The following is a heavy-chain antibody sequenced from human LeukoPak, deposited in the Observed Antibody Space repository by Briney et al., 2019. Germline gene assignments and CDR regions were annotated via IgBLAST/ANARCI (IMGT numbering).Heavy chain of an antibody. CDR2: ISYDGSNK. CDR3: ARDRGAVVVTAIMVGEGYFDY. Sequence: GGSLRLSCAASGFTFSSYAMHWVRQAPGKGLEWVVVISYDGSNKYYADSVKGRFTISRDNSKNTLYLQMNSLRAEDTAVYYCARDRGAVVVTAIMVGEGYFDYWGQGTLVTVSS. J-gene: IGHJ4*02. V-gene: IGHV3-30-3*01. D-gene: IGHD2-21*02. CDR1: GFTFSSYA.